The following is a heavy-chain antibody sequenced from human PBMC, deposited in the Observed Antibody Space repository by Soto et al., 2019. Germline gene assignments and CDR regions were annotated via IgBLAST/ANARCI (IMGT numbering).Heavy chain of an antibody. V-gene: IGHV3-30*18. CDR2: ISYDGSNK. D-gene: IGHD6-19*01. CDR1: GFTFSSYG. CDR3: AKAGTQWLVLS. Sequence: QVQLVESGGGVVQPGRSLRLSCAASGFTFSSYGMHWVRQAPGKGLEWVAVISYDGSNKYYADSVKGRFTISRDNSKNTLYLQMNSLRAEDTAVYYCAKAGTQWLVLSWGQGTLVTVSS. J-gene: IGHJ5*02.